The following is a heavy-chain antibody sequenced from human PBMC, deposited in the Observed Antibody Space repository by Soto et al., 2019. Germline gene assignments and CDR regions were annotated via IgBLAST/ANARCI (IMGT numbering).Heavy chain of an antibody. Sequence: EVQLLESGGGLVQPGRSLRLSSAASGFTFSKSAISWARQAPGKGLEWVSAISCNTDSTYYADSVKCRFTISRDNSKNTLYRRMKSVRAEDMAIYCCPKEDLAFCNGVGYHRLDYWGQGGMVAVAT. V-gene: IGHV3-23*01. J-gene: IGHJ4*02. D-gene: IGHD2-8*01. CDR3: PKEDLAFCNGVGYHRLDY. CDR2: ISCNTDST. CDR1: GFTFSKSA.